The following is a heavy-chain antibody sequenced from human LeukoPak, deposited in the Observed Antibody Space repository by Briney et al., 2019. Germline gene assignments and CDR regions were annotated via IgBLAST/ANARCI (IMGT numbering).Heavy chain of an antibody. CDR3: ARVYGSGYDFRGAFDI. Sequence: SETLSLTCTVSGGSISSYYWSWIRQPPGKGLEWIGYIYYSGSTNYNPSLKSRVTISVETSKNQFSLKMSSVTAADTAVYYCARVYGSGYDFRGAFDIWGQGTMVTVSS. D-gene: IGHD5-12*01. CDR1: GGSISSYY. CDR2: IYYSGST. V-gene: IGHV4-59*01. J-gene: IGHJ3*02.